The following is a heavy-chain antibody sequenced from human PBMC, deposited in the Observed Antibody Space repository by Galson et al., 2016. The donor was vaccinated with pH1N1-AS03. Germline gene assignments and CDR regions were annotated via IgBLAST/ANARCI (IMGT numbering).Heavy chain of an antibody. CDR2: INTNTGDT. Sequence: SVKVSCKASGYRFKDYAINWVRQAPGQGPEWMGWINTNTGDTKLAQGFAGRLVFSVDASVSTAYLQITSLKAEDTAIYYCAREGIVAQFMEWYLFYWGQGTQLTVSS. CDR1: GYRFKDYA. J-gene: IGHJ4*02. D-gene: IGHD3-3*01. V-gene: IGHV7-4-1*02. CDR3: AREGIVAQFMEWYLFY.